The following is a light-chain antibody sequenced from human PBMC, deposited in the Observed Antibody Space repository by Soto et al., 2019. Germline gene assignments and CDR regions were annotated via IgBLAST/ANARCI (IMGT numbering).Light chain of an antibody. CDR1: QGISSW. V-gene: IGKV1D-12*01. CDR2: AAS. CDR3: HRANSFHPT. Sequence: DIQMTQSPSSVSAAVGDRVTMTCRASQGISSWLAWYQQKQGKAPKHLLYAASSWQSGVPSRFSGSGSGTDFTLTISSLQPEHFATYYRHRANSFHPTSVEGTRLEI. J-gene: IGKJ5*01.